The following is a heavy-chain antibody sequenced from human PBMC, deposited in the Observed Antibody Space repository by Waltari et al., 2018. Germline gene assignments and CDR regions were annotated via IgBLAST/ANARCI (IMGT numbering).Heavy chain of an antibody. CDR3: ARVPYYYDSSGYPDY. J-gene: IGHJ4*02. Sequence: QVQLQESGPGLVKPSETLSLTCTVSGGSISSHYWSWIRQPPGKGLEWIGYIYYSGSTNYNPPRKSRVTISVDTSKTQFSLKLSSVTAADTAVYYCARVPYYYDSSGYPDYWGQGTLVTVSS. D-gene: IGHD3-22*01. V-gene: IGHV4-59*11. CDR2: IYYSGST. CDR1: GGSISSHY.